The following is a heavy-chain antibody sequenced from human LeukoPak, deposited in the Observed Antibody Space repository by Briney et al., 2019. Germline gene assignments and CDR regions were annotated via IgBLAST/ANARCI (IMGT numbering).Heavy chain of an antibody. V-gene: IGHV4-59*12. Sequence: SETLSLTCTVSGGSISSYYWSWIRQPPGKGLEWIGSIYYSGSTYYNPSLKSRVTISVDTSKNQFSLKLSSVTAADTAVYYCARESYLDYYYYYYMDVWGKGTTVTVSS. CDR3: ARESYLDYYYYYYMDV. CDR2: IYYSGST. CDR1: GGSISSYY. J-gene: IGHJ6*03. D-gene: IGHD1-26*01.